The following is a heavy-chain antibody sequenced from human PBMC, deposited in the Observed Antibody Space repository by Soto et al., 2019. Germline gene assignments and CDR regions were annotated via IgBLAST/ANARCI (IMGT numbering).Heavy chain of an antibody. Sequence: QVQLVQSGAEVKKPGASVKVSCKASGYTFTSYGISWVRQAPGQGLEWMGWISAYNGNTNYAQKLQGRVTMTTHTSASTAYMELRSLRSDDTAVYYCARSPVAGTGFGGDPAYYFDYWGQGTLVTVSS. J-gene: IGHJ4*02. D-gene: IGHD6-19*01. CDR2: ISAYNGNT. V-gene: IGHV1-18*01. CDR1: GYTFTSYG. CDR3: ARSPVAGTGFGGDPAYYFDY.